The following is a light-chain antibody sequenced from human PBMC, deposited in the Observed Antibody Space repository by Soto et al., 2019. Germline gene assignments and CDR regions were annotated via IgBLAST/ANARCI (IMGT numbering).Light chain of an antibody. Sequence: EIVLTQSPGALSLPPGERATLSCRASQSVSNNYLPWYQQKPGQAPRLLIYVASNRATGIPDRFSGGGSGTGFPRPISRLEPEDFAVYYCQQYGSAGTFGQGNKVEL. V-gene: IGKV3-20*01. CDR1: QSVSNNY. CDR2: VAS. J-gene: IGKJ1*01. CDR3: QQYGSAGT.